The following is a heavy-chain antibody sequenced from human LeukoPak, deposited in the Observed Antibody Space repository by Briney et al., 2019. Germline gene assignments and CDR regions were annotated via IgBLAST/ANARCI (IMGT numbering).Heavy chain of an antibody. CDR2: IWNDGSET. Sequence: QPGRSLRLSCAASGFIFSNYGMHWVRQAPGKRLEWVAVIWNDGSETFHADSVKGRFSIARDNSKNTLYLQMNSLRAEDTAVYFCARDMGRAWYGPPDYWGQGTLVTVSS. CDR1: GFIFSNYG. V-gene: IGHV3-33*01. CDR3: ARDMGRAWYGPPDY. J-gene: IGHJ4*02. D-gene: IGHD6-13*01.